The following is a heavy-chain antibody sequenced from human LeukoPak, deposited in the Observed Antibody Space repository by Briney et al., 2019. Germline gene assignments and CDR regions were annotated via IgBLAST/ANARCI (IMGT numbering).Heavy chain of an antibody. J-gene: IGHJ5*02. CDR3: ARVLKPGNWFDP. V-gene: IGHV4-4*07. CDR2: IYTSGST. CDR1: GGSISSYY. D-gene: IGHD2-8*02. Sequence: SETPSLTYTVSGGSISSYYWSWIRQPAGKGLEWIGRIYTSGSTNYNPSLKSRVTMSVDTSKNQFSLKLSSVTAADTAVYYCARVLKPGNWFDPWGQGTLVTVSS.